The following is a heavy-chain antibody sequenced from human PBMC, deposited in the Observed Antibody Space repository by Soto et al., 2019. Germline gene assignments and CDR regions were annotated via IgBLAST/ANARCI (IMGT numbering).Heavy chain of an antibody. Sequence: QVQLVQSGAEVTKPGSSMKVSCKASGGTFINYAISWVRQAPGQGLEWMGGTIPIFGTPNYAQKFQGRVTITADESTGTAYMELSSLRSEDTAVYYCARWSSGSSAYYYYGMDVWGQGTTVIVSS. CDR1: GGTFINYA. CDR2: TIPIFGTP. J-gene: IGHJ6*02. CDR3: ARWSSGSSAYYYYGMDV. V-gene: IGHV1-69*01. D-gene: IGHD3-10*01.